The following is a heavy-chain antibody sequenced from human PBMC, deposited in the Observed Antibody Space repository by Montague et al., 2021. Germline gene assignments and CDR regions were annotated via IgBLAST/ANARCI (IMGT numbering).Heavy chain of an antibody. D-gene: IGHD6-13*01. CDR3: ARAGPRTHGGDSLDY. V-gene: IGHV4-39*01. Sequence: SETLSLTCTVSGGSISSSPFYWGWIRQSPGKGLEWIGSNYYRGNTYYNPSLKSRVSLSIDTSKNQFSLKMNSVTAADTAVYYCARAGPRTHGGDSLDYWGQGALVTVSS. CDR2: NYYRGNT. J-gene: IGHJ4*02. CDR1: GGSISSSPFY.